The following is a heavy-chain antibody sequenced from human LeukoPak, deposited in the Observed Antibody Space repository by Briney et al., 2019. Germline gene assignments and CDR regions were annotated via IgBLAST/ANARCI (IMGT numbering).Heavy chain of an antibody. Sequence: GGSLRLSCAASGFPFSGYAMNWVRQAPGKGLEWVSYISSSGSDKYYPDSVKGRFTISRDNAKNSLFLQMNSLRAEDTAVYYCARRTSGAFAIWGQGTKVTVSS. V-gene: IGHV3-48*03. J-gene: IGHJ3*02. CDR1: GFPFSGYA. CDR3: ARRTSGAFAI. CDR2: ISSSGSDK.